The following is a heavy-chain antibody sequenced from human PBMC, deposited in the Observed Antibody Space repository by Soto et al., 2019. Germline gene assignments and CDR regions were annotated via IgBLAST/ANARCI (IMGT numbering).Heavy chain of an antibody. CDR2: ITDSGVTT. Sequence: PGGSLRLSCAASGFTFRTYAMNWVRQAPGKGLEWVSTITDSGVTTYYADSVKGRFTISRDNSKNTLYLQVNSLRAEDTAVYYCAKASFSSGWSKVDVWGQGTTVTVSS. CDR1: GFTFRTYA. CDR3: AKASFSSGWSKVDV. D-gene: IGHD3-22*01. J-gene: IGHJ6*02. V-gene: IGHV3-23*01.